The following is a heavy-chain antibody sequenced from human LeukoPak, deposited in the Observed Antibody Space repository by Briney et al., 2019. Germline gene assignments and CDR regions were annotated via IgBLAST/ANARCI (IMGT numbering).Heavy chain of an antibody. J-gene: IGHJ4*02. V-gene: IGHV3-7*01. CDR3: ARARFYFDY. CDR2: IKPDGSEK. D-gene: IGHD3-16*01. Sequence: PGGSLRLSCAASGFTFSSYSMNWVRQAPGKGLEWVAKIKPDGSEKYYVDSVKGRFTISRDNAKNSLYVQMNSLRAEDTAVYYCARARFYFDYWGQGILVTVSS. CDR1: GFTFSSYS.